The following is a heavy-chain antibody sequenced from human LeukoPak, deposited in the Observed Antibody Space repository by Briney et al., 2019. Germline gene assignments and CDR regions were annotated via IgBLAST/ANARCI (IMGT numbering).Heavy chain of an antibody. CDR1: GLIVSSSY. J-gene: IGHJ4*02. Sequence: PGGSLRLSCAASGLIVSSSYMSWVRRAPGKGLEWVSNISGSGSGGSTYYADSVKGRFTISRDNSKNTLYLQMNSLRAEDTAVYYCAKSGYNRFDYWGQGTLVTVSS. D-gene: IGHD5-24*01. CDR2: ISGSGSGGST. V-gene: IGHV3-23*01. CDR3: AKSGYNRFDY.